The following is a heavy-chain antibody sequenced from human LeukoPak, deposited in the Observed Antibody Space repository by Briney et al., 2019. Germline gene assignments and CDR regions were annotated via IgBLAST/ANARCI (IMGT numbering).Heavy chain of an antibody. V-gene: IGHV4-38-2*01. CDR1: GYSISSGYY. CDR3: ARNDSSGYFDY. CDR2: IYYSGST. D-gene: IGHD3-22*01. Sequence: PSETVSLTCAVSGYSISSGYYWGWIRQPPGKGLEWIGSIYYSGSTHYNPSLKSRVTISVDTSQNQFSLKLSSVTAADTAVYYCARNDSSGYFDYWGQGTLVTVYS. J-gene: IGHJ4*02.